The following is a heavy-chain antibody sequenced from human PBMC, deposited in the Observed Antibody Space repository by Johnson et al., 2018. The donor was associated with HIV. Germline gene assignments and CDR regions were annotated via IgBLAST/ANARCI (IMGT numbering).Heavy chain of an antibody. CDR1: GFTFSSYG. V-gene: IGHV3-30*02. Sequence: QVQLVESGGGVVQPGGSLRLSCAASGFTFSSYGMHWVSQAPGTGLAWVAFIRYDGSNKYYADYVKGRFTISRDNSKNTLYLQLNSLRAGHTAVYYCARKADAIDIWGQGTMVPFS. CDR2: IRYDGSNK. CDR3: ARKADAIDI. J-gene: IGHJ3*02.